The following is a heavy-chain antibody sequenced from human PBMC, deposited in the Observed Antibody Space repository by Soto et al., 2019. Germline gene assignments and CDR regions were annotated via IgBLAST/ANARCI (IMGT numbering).Heavy chain of an antibody. J-gene: IGHJ5*02. V-gene: IGHV4-59*01. Sequence: SETLSLTCSVSAGSISNYHWSWIRQPPGKGLEWIGYIFYTGKTNYNPSLKSRVTISLDTSKNQFSLRLDSVTAADTAVYYCARVLDVAGGFDPWGHGTLVPVPP. CDR2: IFYTGKT. D-gene: IGHD2-15*01. CDR1: AGSISNYH. CDR3: ARVLDVAGGFDP.